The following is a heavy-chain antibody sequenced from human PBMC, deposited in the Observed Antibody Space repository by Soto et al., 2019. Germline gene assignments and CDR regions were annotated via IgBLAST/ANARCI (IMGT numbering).Heavy chain of an antibody. CDR1: GFTFSNAW. Sequence: GGSLRLSCAASGFTFSNAWMNWVRQAPGKGLEWVGRIKSKTDGGTTDYAAPVKGRFTISRDDSKNTLYLQMNSLKTEDTAVYYCTTGVWGITMIELDYWGQGTLVTVSS. D-gene: IGHD3-22*01. J-gene: IGHJ4*02. V-gene: IGHV3-15*07. CDR3: TTGVWGITMIELDY. CDR2: IKSKTDGGTT.